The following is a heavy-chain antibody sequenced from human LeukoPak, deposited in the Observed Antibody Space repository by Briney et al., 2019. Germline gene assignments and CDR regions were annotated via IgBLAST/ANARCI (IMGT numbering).Heavy chain of an antibody. V-gene: IGHV1-69*13. CDR3: TRDPSVDYDLLSHWFDP. Sequence: SVKVSCKASGGTFSSYAISWVRQAPGQGLEWMGGIIPIFGTANYAQKFQGRLTITADESTSTAYMELSSLTSEDTAVYYCTRDPSVDYDLLSHWFDPWGQGTLVTVSS. CDR2: IIPIFGTA. D-gene: IGHD3-9*01. J-gene: IGHJ5*02. CDR1: GGTFSSYA.